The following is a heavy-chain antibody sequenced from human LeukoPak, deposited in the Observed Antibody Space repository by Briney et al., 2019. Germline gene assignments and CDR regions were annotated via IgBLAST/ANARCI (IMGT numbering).Heavy chain of an antibody. V-gene: IGHV3-21*01. CDR3: ARSPPAYYYDSSGYYYVKAFDY. Sequence: PGGYLRLSCAASGFTFSSYSMNWVRQAPGKGLEWVSSISSSSSYIYYADSVKGRFTISRDNAKNSLYLQMNSLRAEDTAVYYCARSPPAYYYDSSGYYYVKAFDYWGQGTLVTVSS. J-gene: IGHJ4*02. CDR2: ISSSSSYI. D-gene: IGHD3-22*01. CDR1: GFTFSSYS.